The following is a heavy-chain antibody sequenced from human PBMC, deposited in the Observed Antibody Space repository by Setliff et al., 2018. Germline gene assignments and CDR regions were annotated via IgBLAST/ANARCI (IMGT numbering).Heavy chain of an antibody. Sequence: PGESLKISCKGSGYSFSSYWIGWVRQMPGKGLEWMGIIFPGDSDTRYSPSFQGQVTISADKSISTAYLQWSSLKASDTAVYYCARRTEYYNFWSGYYDYWGQGTLVTVS. D-gene: IGHD3-3*01. J-gene: IGHJ4*02. CDR3: ARRTEYYNFWSGYYDY. V-gene: IGHV5-51*01. CDR2: IFPGDSDT. CDR1: GYSFSSYW.